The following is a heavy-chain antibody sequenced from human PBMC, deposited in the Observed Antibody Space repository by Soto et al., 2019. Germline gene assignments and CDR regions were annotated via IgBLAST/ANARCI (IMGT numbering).Heavy chain of an antibody. D-gene: IGHD3-10*01. V-gene: IGHV3-15*01. Sequence: GGSLRLSCAASGFTFSNAWMSWVRQAPGKGLEWVGRIKSKTDGGTTDYAAPVKGRFTISRDNSKNTLYLQMNSLRAEDTAVYYCAREGTGGSGSYHYYYYGMDVWGQGTTVTVSS. CDR2: IKSKTDGGTT. CDR1: GFTFSNAW. J-gene: IGHJ6*02. CDR3: AREGTGGSGSYHYYYYGMDV.